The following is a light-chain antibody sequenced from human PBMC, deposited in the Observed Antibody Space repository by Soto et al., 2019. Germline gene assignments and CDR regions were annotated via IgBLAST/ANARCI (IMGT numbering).Light chain of an antibody. CDR3: QQHKSFWT. J-gene: IGKJ2*01. Sequence: DLQMTQSPSTLSASVGDRVTIACRASQSISNWVAWYQLKPGKAPKLLIYDASNLQSGVPSRFSGSGSGTEFTLTISSLQPDDCATYYCQQHKSFWTFGQGTKLEIK. V-gene: IGKV1-5*01. CDR1: QSISNW. CDR2: DAS.